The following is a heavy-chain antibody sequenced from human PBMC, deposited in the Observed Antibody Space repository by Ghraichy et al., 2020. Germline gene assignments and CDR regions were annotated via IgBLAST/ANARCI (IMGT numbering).Heavy chain of an antibody. V-gene: IGHV3-74*01. J-gene: IGHJ6*02. CDR3: ARGGYTYGLGYYYGMDV. CDR2: INSDGSST. Sequence: GGSLRLSCAASGFTFSSYWMHWVRQASGKGLVWVSRINSDGSSTSYADSVKGRFTISRDNAKNTLYLQMNSLRAEDTAVYYCARGGYTYGLGYYYGMDVWGQGTTATVSS. D-gene: IGHD5-18*01. CDR1: GFTFSSYW.